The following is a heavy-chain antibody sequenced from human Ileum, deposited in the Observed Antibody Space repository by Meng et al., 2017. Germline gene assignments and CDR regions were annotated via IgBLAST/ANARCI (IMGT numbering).Heavy chain of an antibody. D-gene: IGHD3-22*01. V-gene: IGHV3-9*01. J-gene: IGHJ4*02. CDR2: ISWDSSAI. CDR1: GFTFDDFG. Sequence: GGSLRLSCAASGFTFDDFGMHWVRQAPGKGLEWVSGISWDSSAIDYADSVMGRFTISRDNAKNALYLQMNSLRDEDTAVYYCARAPPNYYDSRTYYGYFDYWGQGNRVTGAS. CDR3: ARAPPNYYDSRTYYGYFDY.